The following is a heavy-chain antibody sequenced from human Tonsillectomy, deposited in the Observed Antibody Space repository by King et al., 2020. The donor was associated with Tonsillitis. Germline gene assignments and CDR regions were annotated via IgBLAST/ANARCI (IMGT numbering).Heavy chain of an antibody. D-gene: IGHD1-14*01. Sequence: QLQESGSGLVKPSQTLSLTCAVSGGSISNGGYSWTWIRKPPGKGLEWIGYIDHSGSTYYNPSLKSRVTISVDRSKNQFSLELSFVTAADTAVYYCAGRDRPVGFGDYYYSMDVWGQGTTVTVSS. CDR3: AGRDRPVGFGDYYYSMDV. V-gene: IGHV4-30-2*01. CDR1: GGSISNGGYS. CDR2: IDHSGST. J-gene: IGHJ6*02.